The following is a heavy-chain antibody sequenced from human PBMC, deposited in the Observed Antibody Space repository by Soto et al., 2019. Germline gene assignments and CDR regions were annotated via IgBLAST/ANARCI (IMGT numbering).Heavy chain of an antibody. V-gene: IGHV3-48*01. Sequence: EVQLVESGGGLVQPGGSLTLSCAASGFTFSYHNMNWVRQAPGKGLEWISYIPSSSVNTIYYADSVKGRFTVSRDNAKNSLYRQMNSLRAEDTAVYYCAIEMGDPPASGFDYWGQGALVTVSS. CDR3: AIEMGDPPASGFDY. CDR1: GFTFSYHN. D-gene: IGHD2-21*02. CDR2: IPSSSVNTI. J-gene: IGHJ4*02.